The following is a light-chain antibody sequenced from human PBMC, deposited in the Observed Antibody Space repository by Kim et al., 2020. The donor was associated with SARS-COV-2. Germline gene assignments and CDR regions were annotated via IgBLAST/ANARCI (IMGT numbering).Light chain of an antibody. Sequence: VGDRVTITCRASQSIGNYLNWYQQKPGKAPKLLIYAASSLQSGVPSRFSGSGSGTDFTLSISSLQPEDFATYYCQQSYSTPRPWTFGQGTKVEIK. V-gene: IGKV1-39*01. CDR3: QQSYSTPRPWT. J-gene: IGKJ1*01. CDR1: QSIGNY. CDR2: AAS.